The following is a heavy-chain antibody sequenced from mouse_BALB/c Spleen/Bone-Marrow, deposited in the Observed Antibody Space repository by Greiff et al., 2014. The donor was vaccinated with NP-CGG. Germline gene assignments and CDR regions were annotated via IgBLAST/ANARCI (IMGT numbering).Heavy chain of an antibody. V-gene: IGHV3-1*02. CDR2: IHYSGST. J-gene: IGHJ3*01. CDR1: GYSITSGYS. CDR3: ASALGGAH. Sequence: ESGPDLVKPSQSLSLTCTVTGYSITSGYSWYWIRQFPGNKLEWMGYIHYSGSTNYNPSLKSRISITRDTSKNQFFLQLNSVTTEDTATYYCASALGGAHWGQGTLVTVAA. D-gene: IGHD4-1*01.